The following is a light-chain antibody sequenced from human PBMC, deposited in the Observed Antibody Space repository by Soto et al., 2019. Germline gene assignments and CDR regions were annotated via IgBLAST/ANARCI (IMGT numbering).Light chain of an antibody. CDR3: SSYRSSSTYV. J-gene: IGLJ1*01. Sequence: QSALTQPPSVSGSPGQSVAISCTGTSSDVGSSNGVSWYQQPPGTAPKLMVYDVSNRPSGVPDRFSGSKSGNTASLTISGLQAEDEADYYCSSYRSSSTYVFGTGTKLTVL. V-gene: IGLV2-18*02. CDR1: SSDVGSSNG. CDR2: DVS.